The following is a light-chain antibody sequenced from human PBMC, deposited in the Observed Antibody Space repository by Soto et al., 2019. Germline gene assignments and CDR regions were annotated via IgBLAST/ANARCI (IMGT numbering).Light chain of an antibody. CDR3: CSYAGSSTFSYV. J-gene: IGLJ1*01. Sequence: QSVLTQPASVSGSPGQSITISCTGTSSEVGTYNLVSWYQQHPGKVPKLMIYEVSKRPSGVSNRFSGSKSGNTASLTISGLQTEDEADFYCCSYAGSSTFSYVFGTGTKVTVL. CDR2: EVS. V-gene: IGLV2-23*02. CDR1: SSEVGTYNL.